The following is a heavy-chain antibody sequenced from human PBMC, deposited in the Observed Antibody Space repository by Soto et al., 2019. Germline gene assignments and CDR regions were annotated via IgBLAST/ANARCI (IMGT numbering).Heavy chain of an antibody. CDR3: AKDTGYGYYYYYGMDV. D-gene: IGHD3-16*01. V-gene: IGHV3-30*18. J-gene: IGHJ6*02. CDR2: ISYDGSNK. Sequence: GGSLRLSCAASGFTFSSYGMHWVRQAPGKGLEWVAVISYDGSNKYYADSVKGRFTISRDNSKNTLYLQMNSLRAEDTAVYYCAKDTGYGYYYYYGMDVWGQGTTVTVSS. CDR1: GFTFSSYG.